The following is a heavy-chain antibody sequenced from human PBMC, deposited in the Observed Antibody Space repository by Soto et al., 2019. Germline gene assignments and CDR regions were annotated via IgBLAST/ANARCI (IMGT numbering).Heavy chain of an antibody. V-gene: IGHV1-69*01. J-gene: IGHJ6*02. CDR3: AREGTTAPQDGFYYYGMDV. CDR1: GGTFSSYA. CDR2: IIPIFGST. Sequence: QVQLVQSGAEVRKPGSSVKVSCKASGGTFSSYAITWVRQAPGQGLEWMGGIIPIFGSTNYAQKFQGRVTNTADESTSTAYMELSSLRSEDTAVYYCAREGTTAPQDGFYYYGMDVWGQGTTVTVSS. D-gene: IGHD5-18*01.